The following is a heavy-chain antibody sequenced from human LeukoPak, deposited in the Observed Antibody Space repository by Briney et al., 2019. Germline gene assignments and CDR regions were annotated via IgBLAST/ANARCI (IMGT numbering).Heavy chain of an antibody. D-gene: IGHD3-10*01. J-gene: IGHJ4*02. V-gene: IGHV4-34*01. CDR3: ARAVTYYYGSGKYYFDY. CDR2: INHSGST. Sequence: SETLSLTCAVYGGSFSGYYWSWIRQPPGKGLEWIGEINHSGSTNYNPSLKSRVTISVDTSKNQFSLKLSSVTAADTAVYYCARAVTYYYGSGKYYFDYWGQGTLVTVSS. CDR1: GGSFSGYY.